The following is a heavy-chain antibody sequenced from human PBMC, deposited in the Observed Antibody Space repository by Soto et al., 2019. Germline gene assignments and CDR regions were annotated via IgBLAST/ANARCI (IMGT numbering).Heavy chain of an antibody. J-gene: IGHJ1*01. D-gene: IGHD2-15*01. Sequence: QVQLVQSGAEVKKPGASVKVSCKASGYIFTAYSMHWVRQAPGQGLEWMGVVNPSGGSTNYAQKCQGRITMTRDTSTSTVYMELGGVRSEDTAVYYCAREENCSDGICYSEYFLRWGQGTLGTVSS. V-gene: IGHV1-46*01. CDR1: GYIFTAYS. CDR2: VNPSGGST. CDR3: AREENCSDGICYSEYFLR.